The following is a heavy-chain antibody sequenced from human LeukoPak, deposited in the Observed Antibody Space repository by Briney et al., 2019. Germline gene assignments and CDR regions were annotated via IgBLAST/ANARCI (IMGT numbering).Heavy chain of an antibody. CDR2: VSIYNDNT. V-gene: IGHV1-18*01. Sequence: ASVKVSCKASGYSFTDYDFSWVRQAPGQGLEWLGWVSIYNDNTNYAREFQDRITMTTDVSTSTAYMELKSLTSDDTAVYFCARTGHYQFDSWGQGTLVTVSS. J-gene: IGHJ4*02. CDR1: GYSFTDYD. D-gene: IGHD3-9*01. CDR3: ARTGHYQFDS.